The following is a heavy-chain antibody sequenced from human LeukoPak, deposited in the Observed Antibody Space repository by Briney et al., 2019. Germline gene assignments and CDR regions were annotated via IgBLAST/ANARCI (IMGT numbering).Heavy chain of an antibody. J-gene: IGHJ4*02. CDR1: GGSISSYY. Sequence: SETLSLTCTVSGGSISSYYWSWIRQPPEKGLEWIGYSYYSGSTTPHPSLKSRVTISVDTSKNQFSLRLRSVTAADTAVYYCARHGGSGSFDYWGQGTLVTVSS. CDR3: ARHGGSGSFDY. V-gene: IGHV4-59*08. D-gene: IGHD3-3*01. CDR2: SYYSGST.